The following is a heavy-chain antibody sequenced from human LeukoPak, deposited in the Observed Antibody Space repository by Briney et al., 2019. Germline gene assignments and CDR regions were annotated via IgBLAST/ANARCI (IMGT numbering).Heavy chain of an antibody. V-gene: IGHV3-11*04. CDR1: GFTFSDYY. CDR2: ISSSGSTI. Sequence: PGGSLRLSCAASGFTFSDYYMSWIRQAPGKGLEWVSYISSSGSTIYYADSVKGRFTISRDNAKNSLYLQMNSLRAEDTAVYYCARSRGNDFWSGYYAPFDYWGQGTLVTVSS. D-gene: IGHD3-3*01. J-gene: IGHJ4*02. CDR3: ARSRGNDFWSGYYAPFDY.